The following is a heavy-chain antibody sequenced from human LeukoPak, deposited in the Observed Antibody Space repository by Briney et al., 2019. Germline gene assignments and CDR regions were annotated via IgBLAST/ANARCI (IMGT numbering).Heavy chain of an antibody. CDR3: ASEGYCSGGSCYYYFDY. Sequence: SVKVSCKASGGTFSSYAISWVRQAPGQGLEWMGRIIPILGIANYAQKFQGRVTITADKSTSTAYMELSSLRSEDTAVYCCASEGYCSGGSCYYYFDYWGQGTLVTVSS. D-gene: IGHD2-15*01. CDR1: GGTFSSYA. CDR2: IIPILGIA. V-gene: IGHV1-69*04. J-gene: IGHJ4*02.